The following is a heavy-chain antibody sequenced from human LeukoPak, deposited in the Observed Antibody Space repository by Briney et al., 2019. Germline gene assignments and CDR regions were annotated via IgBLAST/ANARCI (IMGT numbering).Heavy chain of an antibody. D-gene: IGHD4-17*01. Sequence: SETLSLTCTVSGGSISSYYWSCIRQPPGKGLEWIGYIYYSGSTNYNPSLKSRGTISVDTSKNQFSLKLSSVTAAATAVYYCARGPTLDPWGQGTLVTVSS. V-gene: IGHV4-59*01. CDR1: GGSISSYY. CDR2: IYYSGST. CDR3: ARGPTLDP. J-gene: IGHJ5*02.